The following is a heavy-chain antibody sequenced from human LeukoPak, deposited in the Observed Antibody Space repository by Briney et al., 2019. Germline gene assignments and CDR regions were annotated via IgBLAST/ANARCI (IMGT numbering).Heavy chain of an antibody. V-gene: IGHV7-4-1*02. CDR3: ARASWRRTYYDFWSGYYTGRVWFDP. CDR2: INTNTGNP. Sequence: VASVKVSCKASGYTFTSYAMNWVRQAPGQGLGWMGWINTNTGNPTYAQGFTGRFVFSLDTSVSTAYLQISSLKAEDTAVYYCARASWRRTYYDFWSGYYTGRVWFDPWGQGTLVTVSS. J-gene: IGHJ5*02. CDR1: GYTFTSYA. D-gene: IGHD3-3*01.